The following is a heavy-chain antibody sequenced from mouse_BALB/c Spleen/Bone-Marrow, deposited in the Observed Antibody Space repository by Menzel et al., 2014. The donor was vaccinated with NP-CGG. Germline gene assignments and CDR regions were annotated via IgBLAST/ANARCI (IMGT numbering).Heavy chain of an antibody. V-gene: IGHV3-1*02. Sequence: VQLQQSGPDLVKPSQSLSLTCTVTGYSITSGYGWHWIRQFPGNKLEWMGYIHYSGNTDYNPSLKSRISITRDTSKNQFFLQLNSVTTEDTATYYCVRETKVVADFDYCGQGTTLTVSS. D-gene: IGHD1-1*01. CDR1: GYSITSGYG. CDR2: IHYSGNT. J-gene: IGHJ2*01. CDR3: VRETKVVADFDY.